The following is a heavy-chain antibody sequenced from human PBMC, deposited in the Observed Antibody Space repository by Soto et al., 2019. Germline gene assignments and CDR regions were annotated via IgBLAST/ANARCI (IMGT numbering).Heavy chain of an antibody. CDR2: LIPIFGTA. J-gene: IGHJ3*02. CDR3: ATCGRSSHLVYDAFDI. Sequence: AVKVSCKASVGTCSSYAISWVRQAAGKGVDWVGGLIPIFGTANYAQKFQGRVTITADESTSTAYMELTSLRPENTAVYYCATCGRSSHLVYDAFDIWGQGTMVTVSS. CDR1: VGTCSSYA. V-gene: IGHV1-69*01. D-gene: IGHD6-6*01.